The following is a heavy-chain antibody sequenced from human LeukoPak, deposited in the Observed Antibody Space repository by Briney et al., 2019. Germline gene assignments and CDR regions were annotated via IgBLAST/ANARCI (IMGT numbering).Heavy chain of an antibody. V-gene: IGHV4-30-4*01. CDR2: IYYSGST. D-gene: IGHD3-10*01. CDR3: ARSAFGSGSSYFDY. J-gene: IGHJ4*02. CDR1: GGSFISGDYY. Sequence: SQTLSLTCTVSGGSFISGDYYWSWIRQPPGKGLEWIGYIYYSGSTHYNPSLRSRVTISVDTSKNQISLKLSSVTAADTAVYYCARSAFGSGSSYFDYWGQGTLVTVSS.